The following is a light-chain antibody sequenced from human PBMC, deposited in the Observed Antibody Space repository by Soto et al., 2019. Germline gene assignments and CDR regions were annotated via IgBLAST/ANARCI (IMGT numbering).Light chain of an antibody. J-gene: IGLJ2*01. CDR3: ATWDDTLDGVV. CDR1: SSNIGSKV. V-gene: IGLV1-44*01. CDR2: STN. Sequence: QSVLTQPPSASGTPGQRVTISCSGSSSNIGSKVVNWYQQVSGTAPKLLIYSTNQRPSGVPDRFSGSKSGTSASLAISGPQSEDEADYYCATWDDTLDGVVFGGGTKLTVL.